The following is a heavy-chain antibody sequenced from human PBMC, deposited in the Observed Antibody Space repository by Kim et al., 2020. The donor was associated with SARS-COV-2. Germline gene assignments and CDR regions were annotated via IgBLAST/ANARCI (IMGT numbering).Heavy chain of an antibody. CDR1: GFIFSDFT. V-gene: IGHV3-30*04. CDR2: VASHGRPGEDK. Sequence: GGSLRLSCKASGFIFSDFTMNWVRQAPGKGLEWVAVVASHGRPGEDKFYADSVKGRFTVSRDESQSALYLEMTGLRPEDTAVYFCARLSGTSFFDNWGQGTHVTVSS. D-gene: IGHD3-3*01. CDR3: ARLSGTSFFDN. J-gene: IGHJ4*02.